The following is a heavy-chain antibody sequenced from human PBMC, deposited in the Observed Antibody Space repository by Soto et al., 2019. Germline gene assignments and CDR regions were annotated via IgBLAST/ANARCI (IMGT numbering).Heavy chain of an antibody. CDR2: ISGSGGST. J-gene: IGHJ6*03. V-gene: IGHV3-23*01. Sequence: GGSLRLSCAASGFTFSSYAMSWVRQAPGKGLEWVSAISGSGGSTYYADSVKGRFTISRDNSKNTLYLQMNSLRAEDTAVYYCAKDYYGSGSYSDSYYYYMDVWGKGTTVTVSS. CDR1: GFTFSSYA. CDR3: AKDYYGSGSYSDSYYYYMDV. D-gene: IGHD3-10*01.